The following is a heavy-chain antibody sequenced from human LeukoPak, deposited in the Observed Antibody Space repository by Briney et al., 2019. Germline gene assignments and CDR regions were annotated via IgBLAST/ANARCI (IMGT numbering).Heavy chain of an antibody. D-gene: IGHD3-10*01. Sequence: HAGGSLRLSCAASGFTVSSNYMSWVRQAPGQGLEWVSVIYSGGSTYYADSVKRRFTISRDNSKTTLYLQMNSLRAEDTAVYYCVSDWFGNDYWGQGTLVTVSS. CDR2: IYSGGST. J-gene: IGHJ4*02. V-gene: IGHV3-66*01. CDR3: VSDWFGNDY. CDR1: GFTVSSNY.